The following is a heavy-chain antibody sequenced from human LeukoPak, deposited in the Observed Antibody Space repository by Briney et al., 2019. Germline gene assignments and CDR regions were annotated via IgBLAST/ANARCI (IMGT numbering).Heavy chain of an antibody. CDR2: ISGSGGST. CDR1: GFTFSSYA. CDR3: AKDHTNYDILTGYYRGDAFDI. V-gene: IGHV3-23*01. J-gene: IGHJ3*02. D-gene: IGHD3-9*01. Sequence: PGGSLRLSCAASGFTFSSYAMSWVRQAPGKGLEWVSAISGSGGSTYYADSVKGRFTISRDNSKNTLYLQMNSLRAEDTAVYYCAKDHTNYDILTGYYRGDAFDIWGQGTMVTVSS.